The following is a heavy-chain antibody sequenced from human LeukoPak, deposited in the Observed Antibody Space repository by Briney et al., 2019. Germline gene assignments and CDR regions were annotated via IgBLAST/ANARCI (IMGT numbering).Heavy chain of an antibody. CDR2: IGTAGDT. J-gene: IGHJ4*02. CDR3: ARDFVAGPRGGY. V-gene: IGHV3-13*01. D-gene: IGHD6-19*01. CDR1: GFTFSSYD. Sequence: SGGSLRLSCAASGFTFSSYDMHWVRQATGKGLEWVSAIGTAGDTYYPGSVKGRFTISRDNAKNSLYLQMNSLRAEDTAVYYCARDFVAGPRGGYWGQGTLVTVSS.